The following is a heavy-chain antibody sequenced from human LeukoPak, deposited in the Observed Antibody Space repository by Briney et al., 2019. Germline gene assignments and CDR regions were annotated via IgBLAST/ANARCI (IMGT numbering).Heavy chain of an antibody. J-gene: IGHJ4*02. Sequence: SETLSLTCTVSGGSISSYYWSWIRQPPGKGLEWIGYMYYSGSTNYNPSLKSRVTTSVNTSKNQFSLKLSSVNAADSAVYYCARLRRAGWLEYYFDYWGQGTLVTVSS. CDR1: GGSISSYY. CDR3: ARLRRAGWLEYYFDY. CDR2: MYYSGST. V-gene: IGHV4-59*01. D-gene: IGHD6-19*01.